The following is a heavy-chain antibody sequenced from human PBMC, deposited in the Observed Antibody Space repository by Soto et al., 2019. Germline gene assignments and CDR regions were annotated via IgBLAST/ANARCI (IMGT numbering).Heavy chain of an antibody. V-gene: IGHV1-18*01. J-gene: IGHJ6*02. CDR2: ISPYNGRT. Sequence: QVHLVQSGAGVEKPGASVKVSCKASGYSFTSYGIAWVRQAPGQGPEWMGWISPYNGRTNYAQKVKGRVVMTTDISTNTVYLELRSLTSADTAMYYCGRCRTDSYAMAVWGQGTTVTVSS. D-gene: IGHD2-8*02. CDR1: GYSFTSYG. CDR3: GRCRTDSYAMAV.